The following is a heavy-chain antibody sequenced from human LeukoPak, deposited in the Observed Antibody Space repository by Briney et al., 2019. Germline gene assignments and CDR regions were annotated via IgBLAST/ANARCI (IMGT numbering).Heavy chain of an antibody. CDR1: GFTFSSYA. CDR3: AKAANDFWSGYTD. J-gene: IGHJ4*02. V-gene: IGHV3-23*01. CDR2: ISGSGGST. Sequence: TGGSLRLSCAASGFTFSSYAMSWVRQAPGQGLEWVSTISGSGGSTYHADSVKGRFTISRDNSKNTLYLQMNSLRAEDTAVYYCAKAANDFWSGYTDWGQGTLVTVSS. D-gene: IGHD3-3*01.